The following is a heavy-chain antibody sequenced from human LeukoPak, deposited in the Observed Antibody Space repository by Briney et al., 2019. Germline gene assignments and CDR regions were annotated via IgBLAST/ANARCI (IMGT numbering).Heavy chain of an antibody. CDR1: GGSINSNNHY. J-gene: IGHJ4*02. D-gene: IGHD5-18*01. CDR2: INYSGTI. V-gene: IGHV4-39*01. Sequence: TPSETLSRTCNVSGGSINSNNHYWGWIRQPPGKGLEWLGSINYSGTIFYSPSLNSRVTISVDTSGNQFSLKLTSATAADTAVYYCARHPGYSSGWWYFDFWGQGTLVTVSS. CDR3: ARHPGYSSGWWYFDF.